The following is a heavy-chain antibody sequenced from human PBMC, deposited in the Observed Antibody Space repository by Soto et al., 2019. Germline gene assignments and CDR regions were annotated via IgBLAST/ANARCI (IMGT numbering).Heavy chain of an antibody. Sequence: SETLSLTCTVSGGSISSSSYYWGWIRQPPGKGLEWIGSIYYSGSTYCNPSLKSRVTISVDTSKNQFSLKLSSVTAADTAVYYCATGGYGAYYYYYYMDVWGKGTTVTVSS. D-gene: IGHD5-12*01. CDR1: GGSISSSSYY. J-gene: IGHJ6*03. CDR2: IYYSGST. CDR3: ATGGYGAYYYYYYMDV. V-gene: IGHV4-39*07.